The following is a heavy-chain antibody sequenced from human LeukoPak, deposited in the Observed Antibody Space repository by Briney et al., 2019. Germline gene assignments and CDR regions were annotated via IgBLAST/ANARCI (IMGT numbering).Heavy chain of an antibody. V-gene: IGHV1-2*02. Sequence: ASVKVSCKASGGTFSSYAISWVRQAPGQGLEWMGGINPNSGGTNYAQKFQGRVTVTRDTSISTAYMELSSLRSDDTAVYYCTRGETGRDSSGYFGYWGQGTLVTVSS. CDR2: INPNSGGT. CDR1: GGTFSSYA. CDR3: TRGETGRDSSGYFGY. D-gene: IGHD3-22*01. J-gene: IGHJ4*02.